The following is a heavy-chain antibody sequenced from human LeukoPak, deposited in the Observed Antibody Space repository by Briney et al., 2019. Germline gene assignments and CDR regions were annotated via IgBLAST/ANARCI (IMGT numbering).Heavy chain of an antibody. J-gene: IGHJ4*02. CDR2: IYYSGST. Sequence: SETLSLTCTVSGGSISSYHWSWIRQPPGKGLEWIGYIYYSGSTNYNPSLKSRVTISVDTSKNQFSLKLSSVTAADTAVYYCAGTDTAMVTDFWYWGQGTLVTVSS. V-gene: IGHV4-59*01. CDR3: AGTDTAMVTDFWY. CDR1: GGSISSYH. D-gene: IGHD5-18*01.